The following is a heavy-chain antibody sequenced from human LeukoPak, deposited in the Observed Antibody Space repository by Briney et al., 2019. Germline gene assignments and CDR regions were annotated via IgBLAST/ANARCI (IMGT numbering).Heavy chain of an antibody. D-gene: IGHD3-10*01. CDR2: IYNSGST. J-gene: IGHJ5*02. CDR3: ARRSYGSGRSYNWFDP. Sequence: SETLSLTCTVSGYSISSGYYWGWIRQAPGKGLEWIGSIYNSGSTYYNPSLKSRVTIPVDMSKNQFSLKMSSVTAADTAVYYCARRSYGSGRSYNWFDPWGQGTLVTVSS. V-gene: IGHV4-38-2*02. CDR1: GYSISSGYY.